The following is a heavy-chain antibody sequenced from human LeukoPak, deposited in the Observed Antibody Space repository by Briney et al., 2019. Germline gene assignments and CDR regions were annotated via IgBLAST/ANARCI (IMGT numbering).Heavy chain of an antibody. V-gene: IGHV3-30*02. D-gene: IGHD3-3*01. CDR2: IRSDGSTK. CDR1: GFTFFSYG. J-gene: IGHJ4*02. Sequence: GGSLRLSCAASGFTFFSYGMHWVRQAPGKGLEWVAFIRSDGSTKYYADSVKGRFTISRDNSKNTLYLQMSSLRAEDTAVYYCAKSDNYDFWSGYLDYWGQGTLVTVSS. CDR3: AKSDNYDFWSGYLDY.